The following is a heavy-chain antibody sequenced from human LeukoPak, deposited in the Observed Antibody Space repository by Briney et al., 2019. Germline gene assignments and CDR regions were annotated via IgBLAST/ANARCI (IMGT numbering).Heavy chain of an antibody. CDR2: IRSKANRYAT. V-gene: IGHV3-73*01. J-gene: IGHJ4*02. CDR3: ARRDPGSGSYF. CDR1: GFTFSDSA. Sequence: PGGSLTLSCAASGFTFSDSAMHWVRQASGKGLEWVGRIRSKANRYATTYAASVEGKFTISRDDSKNTAHLQMNSLKTEDTAVYYCARRDPGSGSYFWGQGTLVTVSS. D-gene: IGHD1-26*01.